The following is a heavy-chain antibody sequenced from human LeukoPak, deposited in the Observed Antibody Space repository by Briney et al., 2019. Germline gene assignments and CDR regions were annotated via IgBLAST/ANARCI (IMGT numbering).Heavy chain of an antibody. CDR2: IRSKANSYAT. CDR3: TATYDSSGYPFDY. V-gene: IGHV3-73*01. J-gene: IGHJ4*02. D-gene: IGHD3-22*01. Sequence: PGGSLRLSCAASGFTFSGSAMHWVRQASGKGLEWVGRIRSKANSYATAYAASVKGRFTISRDDSKNTAYLQMNSLKTEDTAVYYCTATYDSSGYPFDYWGQGTLVTVSS. CDR1: GFTFSGSA.